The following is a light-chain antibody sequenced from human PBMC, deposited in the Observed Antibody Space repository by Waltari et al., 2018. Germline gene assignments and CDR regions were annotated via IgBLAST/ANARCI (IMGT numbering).Light chain of an antibody. Sequence: DIQMTQPPSSLSASVGDRVTIICRASQSIDKYLNWYQQKPGTAPKLLIYAASNLQSGVPSRFSGSRSGTEFTLTTSSLQPEDFATYYCQQSYSTRYTFGQGTKLEIK. CDR3: QQSYSTRYT. CDR2: AAS. CDR1: QSIDKY. V-gene: IGKV1-39*01. J-gene: IGKJ2*01.